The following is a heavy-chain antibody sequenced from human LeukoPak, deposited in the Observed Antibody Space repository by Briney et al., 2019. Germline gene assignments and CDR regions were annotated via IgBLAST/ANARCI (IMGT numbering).Heavy chain of an antibody. CDR2: INPNSGGT. CDR1: GYTFTGYY. J-gene: IGHJ6*03. D-gene: IGHD3-22*01. Sequence: GASVKVSCEASGYTFTGYYVHWVRQAPGQGLEWMGWINPNSGGTNYAQKFQGRVTMTRDTSISTAYMELSSLRSEDTAVYYCARGSDSSGYYYTYYYYMDVWGKGTTVTISS. V-gene: IGHV1-2*02. CDR3: ARGSDSSGYYYTYYYYMDV.